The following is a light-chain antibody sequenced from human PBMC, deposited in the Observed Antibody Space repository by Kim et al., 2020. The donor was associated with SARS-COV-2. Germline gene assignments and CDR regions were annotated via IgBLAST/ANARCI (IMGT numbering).Light chain of an antibody. J-gene: IGLJ3*02. V-gene: IGLV3-21*04. CDR2: YDN. Sequence: SYELTQPPSVSVAPGKTASFTCGGYNIGSKSVHWYQQKPGQPPVVVIYYDNDRPSGIPERFSGSNSGNTATLTISRVEAGDEADYYCQVWDSSSDHRVFGGGTKLTVL. CDR3: QVWDSSSDHRV. CDR1: NIGSKS.